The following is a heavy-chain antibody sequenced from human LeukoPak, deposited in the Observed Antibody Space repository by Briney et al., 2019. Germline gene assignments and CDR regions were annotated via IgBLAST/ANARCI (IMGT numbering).Heavy chain of an antibody. J-gene: IGHJ6*03. CDR1: GYFISSGYY. CDR2: IYHSGST. CDR3: ARESGGSGSTYYYYYMDV. Sequence: PSETLSLTCTVSGYFISSGYYWGWIRQPPGKGLEWIGSIYHSGSTYYNPSLKSRVTISVDTSKNQFSLELSSVTAADTAVYYCARESGGSGSTYYYYYMDVWGKGTTVTVSS. V-gene: IGHV4-38-2*02. D-gene: IGHD3-10*01.